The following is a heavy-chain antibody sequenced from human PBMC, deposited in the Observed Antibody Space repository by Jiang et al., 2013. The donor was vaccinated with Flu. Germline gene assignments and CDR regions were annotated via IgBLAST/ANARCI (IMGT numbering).Heavy chain of an antibody. V-gene: IGHV4-61*02. Sequence: GPGLVKPSQTLSLTCSVTGGSISSTSSYWTWIRQPAGKGLEWIGRFFSSGISNYNPSLKSRVTISVDTSKNEFSLRVTSVTAADTAVYYCARQYFYNYYALDVWGQGTTVTVSS. CDR3: ARQYFYNYYALDV. CDR1: GGSISSTSSY. CDR2: FFSSGIS. D-gene: IGHD2/OR15-2a*01. J-gene: IGHJ6*02.